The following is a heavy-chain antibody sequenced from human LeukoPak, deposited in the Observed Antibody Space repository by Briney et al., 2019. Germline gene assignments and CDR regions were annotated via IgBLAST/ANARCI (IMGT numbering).Heavy chain of an antibody. CDR1: GGSISSYY. Sequence: SETLSLTCTVSGGSISSYYWSWIRQPPGKGLEWIGYIYYSGSTNYNPSLKSRVTISVDTSKNQFSLKLSSVTAADTAVYYCARGRYCSSTSCYVVDYWGQGTLVTVSS. J-gene: IGHJ4*02. CDR2: IYYSGST. D-gene: IGHD2-2*01. CDR3: ARGRYCSSTSCYVVDY. V-gene: IGHV4-59*01.